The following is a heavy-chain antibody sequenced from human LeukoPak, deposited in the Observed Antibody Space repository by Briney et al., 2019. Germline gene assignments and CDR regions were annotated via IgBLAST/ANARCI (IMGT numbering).Heavy chain of an antibody. CDR1: GFTFSSKS. CDR3: AKGGKWDVTPFDY. Sequence: GGSLRLSCAASGFTFSSKSMNWVRQAPGKGLEWVSTISGGGGSTYYADSVKGRFTISRDNSKNTLYLQVNSLRAEDTAVYYCAKGGKWDVTPFDYWGQGTLVTVSS. CDR2: ISGGGGST. V-gene: IGHV3-23*01. D-gene: IGHD1-26*01. J-gene: IGHJ4*02.